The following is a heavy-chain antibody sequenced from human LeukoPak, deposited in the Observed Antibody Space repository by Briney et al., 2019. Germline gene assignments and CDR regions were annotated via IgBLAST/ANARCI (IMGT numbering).Heavy chain of an antibody. CDR1: GGSLSTSD. D-gene: IGHD6-19*01. V-gene: IGHV2-5*01. J-gene: IGHJ3*01. Sequence: GSGPTLANPTQTLTLTCAFSGGSLSTSDLGLIRQPPGKALDCLALHYWHNDERCSPALKSRLTITKDVSRNQVVLTLTNVDPVDTATYYCVHLLTVAGPANDAFDVWGQGTRVTVSS. CDR2: HYWHNDE. CDR3: VHLLTVAGPANDAFDV.